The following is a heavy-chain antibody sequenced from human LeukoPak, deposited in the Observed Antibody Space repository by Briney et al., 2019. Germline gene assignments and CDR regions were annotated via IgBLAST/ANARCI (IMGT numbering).Heavy chain of an antibody. Sequence: PSETLSLTCTVSGYSISSGYYWGWIRQPPGKGLEWVGSIYTSGSTNYNPSLKSRVTMSVDTSKNQFSLKLSSVTAADTAVYYCARVSPTGYSSGWTLDAFDIWGQGTMVTVSS. CDR2: IYTSGST. D-gene: IGHD6-19*01. J-gene: IGHJ3*02. CDR1: GYSISSGYY. CDR3: ARVSPTGYSSGWTLDAFDI. V-gene: IGHV4-38-2*02.